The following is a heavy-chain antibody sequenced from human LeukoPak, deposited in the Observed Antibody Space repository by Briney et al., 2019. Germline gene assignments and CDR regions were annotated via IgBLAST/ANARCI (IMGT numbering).Heavy chain of an antibody. J-gene: IGHJ4*02. Sequence: ASVKVSCRASGYTFTGYYVHWVRQAPGQGLEWMGWINPNSGVTNYAQKFQGRVTMTRDTSISTAYMELSRLTSDDTAVYYCARVEYWGQGTLVTVSS. CDR1: GYTFTGYY. V-gene: IGHV1-2*02. CDR2: INPNSGVT. CDR3: ARVEY.